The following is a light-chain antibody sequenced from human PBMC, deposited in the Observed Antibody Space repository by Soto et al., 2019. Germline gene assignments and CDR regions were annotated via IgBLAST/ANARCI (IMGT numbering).Light chain of an antibody. Sequence: EIVMTQSPAILSVSPGEGATLSCRASQSVGSNLAWYQQRPGRAPRLLIYGASTRATGIPAKFSGSGSGTEFTLTITSLQSEDFAVYYCQQYNTWYSWTFGQGTKVGMK. J-gene: IGKJ1*01. CDR1: QSVGSN. CDR3: QQYNTWYSWT. CDR2: GAS. V-gene: IGKV3-15*01.